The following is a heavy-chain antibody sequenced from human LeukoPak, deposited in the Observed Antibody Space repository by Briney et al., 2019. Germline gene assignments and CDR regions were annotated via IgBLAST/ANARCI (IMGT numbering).Heavy chain of an antibody. V-gene: IGHV3-30*18. Sequence: PGRSLRLSCAASGFTFSSYGMHWVRQAPGKGLEWVAVISYDGSNKYYADSVKGRFTISRDNSKNTLYLQMNSLRAEDTAVYYCAKDRHYYYDSSGYRNWLDPWGQGTLVTVSS. CDR1: GFTFSSYG. D-gene: IGHD3-22*01. CDR2: ISYDGSNK. CDR3: AKDRHYYYDSSGYRNWLDP. J-gene: IGHJ5*02.